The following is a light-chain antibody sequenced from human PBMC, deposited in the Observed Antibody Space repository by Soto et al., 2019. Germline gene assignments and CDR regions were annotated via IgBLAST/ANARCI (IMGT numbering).Light chain of an antibody. CDR1: QSVSSY. J-gene: IGKJ2*01. V-gene: IGKV3-11*01. Sequence: EIVLTQSPATLSLSPGERATLSCRASQSVSSYLAWYQQKPGQAPRLLIYDASNRATGIPARFSGSGSGTDFTLTIRSVEPEDFAVDYCQQRSNWPPYTFGQGTKLEIK. CDR2: DAS. CDR3: QQRSNWPPYT.